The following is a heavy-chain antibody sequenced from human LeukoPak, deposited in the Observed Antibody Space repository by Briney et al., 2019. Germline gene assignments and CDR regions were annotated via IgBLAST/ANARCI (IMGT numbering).Heavy chain of an antibody. V-gene: IGHV4-39*01. D-gene: IGHD2-2*01. J-gene: IGHJ6*02. CDR1: GGSISSRSYY. CDR2: IYYNGNT. Sequence: SETLSLTCTLSGGSISSRSYYWGWIRQPPGKGLEWLGSIYYNGNTNHSPSLKSRVTISVDTSKNQFSLNLGFVTAADTAVYYCARLLCSSTSCYHYSYYGLDVWGQGTTVTVSS. CDR3: ARLLCSSTSCYHYSYYGLDV.